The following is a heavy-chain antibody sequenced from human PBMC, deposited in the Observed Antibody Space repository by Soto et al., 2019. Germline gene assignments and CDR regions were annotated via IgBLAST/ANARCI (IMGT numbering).Heavy chain of an antibody. J-gene: IGHJ4*02. CDR1: GYSFTSYW. CDR3: ARGLTGLVIIVDYFAY. Sequence: GESLKISCKGSGYSFTSYWIGWVRQMPGKGLEWMGIIYPGDSDTRYSPSFQGQVTISADKSISTAYLQWSSLKASDTAMYYCARGLTGLVIIVDYFAYWGQGTLVTVSS. D-gene: IGHD3-9*01. CDR2: IYPGDSDT. V-gene: IGHV5-51*01.